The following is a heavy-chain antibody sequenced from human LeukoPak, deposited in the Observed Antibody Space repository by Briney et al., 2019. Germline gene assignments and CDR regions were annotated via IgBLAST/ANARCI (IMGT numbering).Heavy chain of an antibody. CDR1: GYSISSGYY. CDR3: ARDRGTRLGFDP. Sequence: TSETLSLTCTVSGYSISSGYYWGWIRQPPGKGLEWIGEVSPGGSTRYNPSLRSRVTISLDTSRSRFSLRLSSVTAADTGVYYCARDRGTRLGFDPWGQGTLVTVSS. D-gene: IGHD1/OR15-1a*01. V-gene: IGHV4-38-2*02. J-gene: IGHJ5*02. CDR2: VSPGGST.